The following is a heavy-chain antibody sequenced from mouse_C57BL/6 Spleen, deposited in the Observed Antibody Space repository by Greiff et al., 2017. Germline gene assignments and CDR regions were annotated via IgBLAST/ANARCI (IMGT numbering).Heavy chain of an antibody. J-gene: IGHJ4*01. Sequence: VQLQQSGPELVKPGASVKISCKASGYTFTDYYMNWVKQSHGKSLEWIGEINPSTGGTTYNQKFKAKATLTVDKSSSTAYMQLKSLTSEDSAVYYCASFNYGAMDYWGQGTSVTVSS. CDR2: INPSTGGT. CDR3: ASFNYGAMDY. CDR1: GYTFTDYY. V-gene: IGHV1-26*01. D-gene: IGHD1-1*01.